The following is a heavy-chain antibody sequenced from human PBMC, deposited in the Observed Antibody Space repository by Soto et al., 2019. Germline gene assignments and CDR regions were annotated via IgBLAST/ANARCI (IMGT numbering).Heavy chain of an antibody. CDR3: ARQRTSVVTQAYFDS. CDR2: IYYSGST. J-gene: IGHJ4*02. D-gene: IGHD2-21*02. V-gene: IGHV4-39*01. CDR1: GDSINNRSYY. Sequence: RSLTCTVTGDSINNRSYYWGWIRQPPGKGLEWIGSIYYSGSTYNNPSLKSRVSMSVDTSKNQFSPKLRSVTAADTALYYCARQRTSVVTQAYFDSWGQGSLVTVSS.